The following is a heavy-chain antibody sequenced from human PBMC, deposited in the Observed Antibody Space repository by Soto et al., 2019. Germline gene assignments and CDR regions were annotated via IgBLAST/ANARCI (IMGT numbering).Heavy chain of an antibody. J-gene: IGHJ5*02. CDR2: INHSGST. D-gene: IGHD2-2*01. CDR3: ASWRVAVPAAMYDWFDP. CDR1: GGSFSGYY. Sequence: SETLSLTCAVYGGSFSGYYWSWIRQPPGKGLEWIGEINHSGSTNYNPSLKSRVTISVDTSKNQFSLKLSSVTAADTAVYYCASWRVAVPAAMYDWFDPWGQGTLVTVSS. V-gene: IGHV4-34*01.